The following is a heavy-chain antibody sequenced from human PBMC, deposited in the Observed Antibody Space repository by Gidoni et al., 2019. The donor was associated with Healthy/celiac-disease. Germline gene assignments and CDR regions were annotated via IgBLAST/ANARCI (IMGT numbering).Heavy chain of an antibody. J-gene: IGHJ5*02. D-gene: IGHD6-19*01. CDR2: ISGSGGST. V-gene: IGHV3-23*01. CDR3: AKVAVAGTEYNWFDP. Sequence: EVQLLEPGGGLVPPGGSLRLSCAASGFTFSSYAMSWVRQAPGKGLEWVSAISGSGGSTYYADSVKGRLTISRDNSKNTLYLQMNSLRAEDTAVYYCAKVAVAGTEYNWFDPWGQGTLVTVSS. CDR1: GFTFSSYA.